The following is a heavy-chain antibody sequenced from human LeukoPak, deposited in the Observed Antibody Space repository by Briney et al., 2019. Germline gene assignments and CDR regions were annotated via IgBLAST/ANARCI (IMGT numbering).Heavy chain of an antibody. J-gene: IGHJ4*02. CDR2: ISGSGGST. D-gene: IGHD5-24*01. CDR3: AKVGERAYYFDY. CDR1: GFTISSYA. V-gene: IGHV3-23*01. Sequence: GGSLRFSCAAPGFTISSYAMSWVRQAPGKGLEWVSSISGSGGSTYYADSVKGRFTISRDNSKNTLYLQMNSLRAEDTAVYYCAKVGERAYYFDYWGQGTLVTVAS.